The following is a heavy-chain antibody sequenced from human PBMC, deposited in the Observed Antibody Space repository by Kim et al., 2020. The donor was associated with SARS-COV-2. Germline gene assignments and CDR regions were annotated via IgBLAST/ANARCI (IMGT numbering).Heavy chain of an antibody. CDR3: TRDRVADARVWEYYYGMDV. D-gene: IGHD6-19*01. CDR1: GFDLDDYG. CDR2: IEWNGDKT. J-gene: IGHJ6*02. Sequence: GGSLRLSCVASGFDLDDYGMSWVRQVPGKGLEWVSGIEWNGDKTRYADSVKGRFTISRDNAKNSLYLQMDSLRAEDTALYHCTRDRVADARVWEYYYGMDVWGLGTTVTVSS. V-gene: IGHV3-20*01.